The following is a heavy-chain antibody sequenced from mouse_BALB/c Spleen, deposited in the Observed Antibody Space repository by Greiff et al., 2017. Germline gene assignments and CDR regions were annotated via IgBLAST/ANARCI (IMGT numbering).Heavy chain of an antibody. Sequence: VQLQQSGAELVKPGASVKLSCTASGFNIKDTYMHWVKQRPEQGLEWIGRIDPANGNTKYDPKFQGKATITADTSSNTAYLQLSSLTSEDTAVYYCARGYGSSYGFAYWGQGTLVTVSA. V-gene: IGHV14-3*02. D-gene: IGHD1-1*01. CDR2: IDPANGNT. J-gene: IGHJ3*01. CDR1: GFNIKDTY. CDR3: ARGYGSSYGFAY.